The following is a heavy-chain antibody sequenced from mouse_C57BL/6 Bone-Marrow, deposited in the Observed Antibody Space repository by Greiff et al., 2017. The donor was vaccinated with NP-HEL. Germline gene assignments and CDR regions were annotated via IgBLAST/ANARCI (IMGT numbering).Heavy chain of an antibody. CDR3: SRSPLSYFDY. CDR1: GYTFTDYY. V-gene: IGHV1-19*01. Sequence: VHVKQSGPVLVKPGASVKMSCKASGYTFTDYYMNWVKQSHGKSLEWIGVINPYNGGTSYNQKFKGKATLTVDKSSSTAYMELHILTSEDSAVSYCSRSPLSYFDYWGQGTTLTVSS. D-gene: IGHD1-1*02. J-gene: IGHJ2*01. CDR2: INPYNGGT.